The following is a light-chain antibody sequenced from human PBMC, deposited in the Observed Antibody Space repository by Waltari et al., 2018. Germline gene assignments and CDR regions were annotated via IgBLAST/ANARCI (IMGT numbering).Light chain of an antibody. J-gene: IGKJ5*01. CDR1: QNVGKNY. Sequence: EILLTQSPGTLSLSPGERATLSCRASQNVGKNYLGWYQQRPGHPPRLLIFGASTRATGIPDRFSGSGSGTDFTLTISRLESEDFAVYFCQQYASPPITFGQGTRLE. V-gene: IGKV3-20*01. CDR2: GAS. CDR3: QQYASPPIT.